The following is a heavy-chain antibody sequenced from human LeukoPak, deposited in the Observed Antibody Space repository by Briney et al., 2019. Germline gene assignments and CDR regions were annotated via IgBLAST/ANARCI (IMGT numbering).Heavy chain of an antibody. CDR1: GFTFSSYG. CDR3: ARARPYGSGRNWFDP. V-gene: IGHV3-30*02. Sequence: GVSLRLSCAASGFTFSSYGMHWVRQAPGKGLEWVAFIRYDGSDKYYADSVKGRFTISRDNAKNSLYLQMNSLRAEDTAVYYCARARPYGSGRNWFDPWGQGALVTVSS. CDR2: IRYDGSDK. J-gene: IGHJ5*02. D-gene: IGHD3-10*01.